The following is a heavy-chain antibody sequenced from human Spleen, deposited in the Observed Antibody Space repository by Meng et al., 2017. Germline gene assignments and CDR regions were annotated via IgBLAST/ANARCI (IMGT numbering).Heavy chain of an antibody. CDR3: ARGPTTMAHDFDY. J-gene: IGHJ4*02. CDR1: GWYFRDYY. Sequence: QVQHRQWRSGRWTPSETLSRSCVVSGWYFRDYYRSSIRQRPGKGLEWIGEINHSLSTNYNQSRESRATISVDTSQNNLSLKLSSVTAADSAVYYCARGPTTMAHDFDYWGQGTLVTVSS. D-gene: IGHD4-11*01. V-gene: IGHV4-34*01. CDR2: INHSLST.